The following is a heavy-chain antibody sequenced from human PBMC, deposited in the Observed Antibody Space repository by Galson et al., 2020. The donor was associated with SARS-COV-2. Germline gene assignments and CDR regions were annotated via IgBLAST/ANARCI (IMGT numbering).Heavy chain of an antibody. V-gene: IGHV5-51*01. CDR3: ARRPRAYYDILTGYYSYYFDY. D-gene: IGHD3-9*01. J-gene: IGHJ4*02. CDR2: IYPGDSDT. CDR1: GYSFTSYW. Sequence: GESLKLSCKGSGYSFTSYWIGWVRQMPGKGLEWMGIIYPGDSDTRYSPSFQGQVTISADKSISTAYLQWSSLKASDTAMYYCARRPRAYYDILTGYYSYYFDYWGQGTLVTVSS.